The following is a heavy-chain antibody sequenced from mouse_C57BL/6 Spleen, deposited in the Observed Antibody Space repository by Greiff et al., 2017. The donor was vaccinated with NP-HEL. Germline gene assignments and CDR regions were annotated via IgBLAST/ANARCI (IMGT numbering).Heavy chain of an antibody. D-gene: IGHD2-1*01. CDR3: ARHGNYMGFAY. Sequence: VKLMESGAELVKPGASVKISCKASGYAFSSYWMNWVKQRPGKGLEWIGQIYPGDGDTNYNGKFKSKATLTADKSSNTAYMQLSSLTSEDSAVYFFARHGNYMGFAYLGQGTLVTVSA. J-gene: IGHJ3*01. V-gene: IGHV1-80*01. CDR1: GYAFSSYW. CDR2: IYPGDGDT.